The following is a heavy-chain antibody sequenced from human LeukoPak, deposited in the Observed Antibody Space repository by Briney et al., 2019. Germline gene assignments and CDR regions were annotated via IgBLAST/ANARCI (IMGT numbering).Heavy chain of an antibody. D-gene: IGHD5-12*01. J-gene: IGHJ4*02. CDR3: AREAPEDSGYDLPGGY. V-gene: IGHV4-34*01. CDR1: GGSFSGYY. Sequence: SETLSLTCAVYGGSFSGYYWSWIRQPPGKGLEWIGEINHSGSTNYNPSLKSRVTISVDTSKNQLSLKLSSVTAADTAVYYCAREAPEDSGYDLPGGYWGQGTLVTVSS. CDR2: INHSGST.